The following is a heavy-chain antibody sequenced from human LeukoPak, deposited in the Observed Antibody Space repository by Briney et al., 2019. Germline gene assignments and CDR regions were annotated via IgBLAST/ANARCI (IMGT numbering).Heavy chain of an antibody. CDR2: IRYDGSNK. CDR1: GFTFSSYG. CDR3: AKNVAAAASDAFDI. D-gene: IGHD6-13*01. V-gene: IGHV3-30*02. J-gene: IGHJ3*02. Sequence: GGSLRLSCAASGFTFSSYGMHWVRQAPGKGLEWVAFIRYDGSNKYYADSVKGRFTISRDNSKNTLYLQMNSLRAEDTAVYYCAKNVAAAASDAFDIWGQGTMVTVSS.